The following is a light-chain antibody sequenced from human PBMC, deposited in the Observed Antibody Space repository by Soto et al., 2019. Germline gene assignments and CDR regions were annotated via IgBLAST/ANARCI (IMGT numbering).Light chain of an antibody. Sequence: VMTQSPATLSVSPGERATLSCRASLSVGTNLAWYQQKPGQPPRLLIYGASTRATGIPARFSGSESGTDFTLTISSLQSEDFAIYYCQHHNNWPPGTFGQGTRVDIK. CDR2: GAS. CDR3: QHHNNWPPGT. J-gene: IGKJ1*01. CDR1: LSVGTN. V-gene: IGKV3-15*01.